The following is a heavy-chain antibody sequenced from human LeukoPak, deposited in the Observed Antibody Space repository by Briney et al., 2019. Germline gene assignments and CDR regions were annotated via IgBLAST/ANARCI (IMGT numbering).Heavy chain of an antibody. CDR3: ARGRIASGGAFDI. Sequence: SETLSLTCTVSGGSISSYYWSWIRQPPGKGLEWIGYIYYSGSTNYNPSLKSRVTISVDTSKNQFSLKLSSVTAADTAVYYCARGRIASGGAFDIWGQGTMVTVSS. D-gene: IGHD3-16*01. CDR2: IYYSGST. J-gene: IGHJ3*02. V-gene: IGHV4-59*12. CDR1: GGSISSYY.